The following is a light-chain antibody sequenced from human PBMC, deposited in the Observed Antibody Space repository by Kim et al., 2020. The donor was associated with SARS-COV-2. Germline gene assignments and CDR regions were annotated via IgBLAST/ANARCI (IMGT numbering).Light chain of an antibody. V-gene: IGKV1-5*03. CDR1: QSISSW. CDR2: KAS. Sequence: SASVGDRVTITCRASQSISSWLAWYQHKPGKAPKLLIYKASSLESGVPSRFSGSGSGTEFTLTISSLQPDDFATYYCQQYNSYPYTFGQGTKLEIK. CDR3: QQYNSYPYT. J-gene: IGKJ2*01.